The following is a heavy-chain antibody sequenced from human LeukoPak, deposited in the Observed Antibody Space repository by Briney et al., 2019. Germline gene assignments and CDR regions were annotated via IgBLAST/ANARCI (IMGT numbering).Heavy chain of an antibody. J-gene: IGHJ4*02. CDR2: IYSGGST. V-gene: IGHV3-53*01. D-gene: IGHD4-11*01. Sequence: GGSLRLSCAASGFTASSNYMSWVRQAPGKGLEWVSVIYSGGSTYYADSVKGRFTISRDNSKNTLYLQMNSLRAEDTAVYYCARGLTVTNSYYFDYWGQGTLVTVSS. CDR1: GFTASSNY. CDR3: ARGLTVTNSYYFDY.